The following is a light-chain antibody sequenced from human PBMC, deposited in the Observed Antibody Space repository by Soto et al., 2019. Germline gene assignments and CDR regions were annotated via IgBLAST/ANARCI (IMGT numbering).Light chain of an antibody. CDR2: DVS. J-gene: IGLJ1*01. Sequence: LTQPASVSGSPGQSITISCTGTSSDVGGYNYVSWYQQHPGKAPKLMIYDVSNRPSGVSNRFSGSKSGNTASLTISGLQAEDEADYYCSSYTSSSTYVFGTGTKVHVL. CDR1: SSDVGGYNY. CDR3: SSYTSSSTYV. V-gene: IGLV2-14*01.